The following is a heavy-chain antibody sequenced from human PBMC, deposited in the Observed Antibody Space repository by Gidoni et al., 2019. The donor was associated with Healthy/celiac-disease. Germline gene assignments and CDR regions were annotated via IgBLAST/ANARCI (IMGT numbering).Heavy chain of an antibody. J-gene: IGHJ4*02. CDR3: ASRARYCTNGVCYTAAAAHY. V-gene: IGHV4-34*01. CDR2: INHRGST. Sequence: QVQLQQWGAGLLKPSETLSLTCAVYGGSFSGYYWSWIRQPPGKGLEWIGEINHRGSTNYNPSLKSRVTISVDTSKNQFSLKLSSVTAADTAVYYCASRARYCTNGVCYTAAAAHYWGQGTLVTVSS. D-gene: IGHD2-8*01. CDR1: GGSFSGYY.